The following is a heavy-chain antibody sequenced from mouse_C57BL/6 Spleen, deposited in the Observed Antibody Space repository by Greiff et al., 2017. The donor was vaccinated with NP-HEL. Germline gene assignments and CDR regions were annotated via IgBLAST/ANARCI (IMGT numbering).Heavy chain of an antibody. D-gene: IGHD1-1*01. CDR1: GYTFTEYT. Sequence: VQLQQSGAELVKPGASVKLSCKASGYTFTEYTIHWVKQRSGQGLEWIGWFYPGSGSIKYNEKFKDKATLTADKSSSTVYMELSRLTSEDSAVYFCARHVYYYGSSYDWYFDVWGTGTTVTVSS. CDR3: ARHVYYYGSSYDWYFDV. V-gene: IGHV1-62-2*01. J-gene: IGHJ1*03. CDR2: FYPGSGSI.